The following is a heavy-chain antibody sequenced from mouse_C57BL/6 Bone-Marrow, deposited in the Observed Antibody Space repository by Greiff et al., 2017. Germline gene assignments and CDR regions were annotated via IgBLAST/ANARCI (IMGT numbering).Heavy chain of an antibody. J-gene: IGHJ1*03. CDR1: GFSLTSYA. V-gene: IGHV2-9-1*01. CDR3: ARNSNYYGSSYGYFDV. D-gene: IGHD1-1*01. Sequence: QVQLKESGPGLVAPSQSLSITCTVSGFSLTSYAISWVRQPPGKGLEWLGVIWTGGGTNSNSALKSRLSISKDNSKSQVFLKMNSLQTDDTARYYCARNSNYYGSSYGYFDVWGTGTTVTVSS. CDR2: IWTGGGT.